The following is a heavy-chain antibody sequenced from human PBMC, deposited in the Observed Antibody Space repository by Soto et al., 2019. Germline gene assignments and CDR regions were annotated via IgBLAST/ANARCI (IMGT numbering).Heavy chain of an antibody. CDR1: GFTFSSYA. V-gene: IGHV3-23*01. CDR2: ISGSGGST. J-gene: IGHJ6*03. Sequence: GESLKISCAASGFTFSSYAMSWVRQAPGKGLEWVSAISGSGGSTYYADSVKGRFTISRDNSKNTLYLQMNSLRAEDTAVYYCAKDRGYCSSTSCYMGYYMDVWGKGTTVTVSS. D-gene: IGHD2-2*02. CDR3: AKDRGYCSSTSCYMGYYMDV.